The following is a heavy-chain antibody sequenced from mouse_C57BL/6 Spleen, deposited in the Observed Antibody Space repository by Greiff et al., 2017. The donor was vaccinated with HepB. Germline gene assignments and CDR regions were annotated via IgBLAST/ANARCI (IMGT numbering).Heavy chain of an antibody. CDR3: ARGGLGPGAMDY. J-gene: IGHJ4*01. D-gene: IGHD4-1*01. CDR2: IDPSDSYT. CDR1: GYTFTSYW. Sequence: VQLQQPGAELVKPGASVKLSCKASGYTFTSYWMQWVKQRPGQGLEWIGEIDPSDSYTNYNQKFKGKATLTVDTSSSTAYMQLSSLTSEDSAVYYCARGGLGPGAMDYWGQGTSVTVSS. V-gene: IGHV1-50*01.